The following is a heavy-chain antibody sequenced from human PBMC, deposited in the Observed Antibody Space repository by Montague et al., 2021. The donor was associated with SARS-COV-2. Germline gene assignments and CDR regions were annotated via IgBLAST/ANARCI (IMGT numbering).Heavy chain of an antibody. V-gene: IGHV4-61*08. CDR2: MYDGCCS. CDR3: ARGSGWMGNAFDL. CDR1: SPGTVSWNS. J-gene: IGHJ3*01. Sequence: SETLSLTCTVPSPGTVSWNSGAVRKSTGLNLSYKENMYDGCCSKYKPSLKSRVTMSVDTSKNQFSLKLSSVTAADTAVHYCARGSGWMGNAFDLWGRGKMV. D-gene: IGHD6-19*01.